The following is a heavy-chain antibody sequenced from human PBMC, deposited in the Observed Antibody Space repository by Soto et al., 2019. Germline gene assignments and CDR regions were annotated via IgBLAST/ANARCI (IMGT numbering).Heavy chain of an antibody. J-gene: IGHJ4*02. CDR1: GGSINLYY. Sequence: SLTCSVAGGSINLYYWSWIRQPPGKGLEWIGDIYYNGRTNYNPSLKSRVTISVDMSKNQSSLKLISVTAADTAVYFCARAYSTSWTYYFDSWGEGTLVTVSS. D-gene: IGHD6-13*01. CDR2: IYYNGRT. CDR3: ARAYSTSWTYYFDS. V-gene: IGHV4-59*01.